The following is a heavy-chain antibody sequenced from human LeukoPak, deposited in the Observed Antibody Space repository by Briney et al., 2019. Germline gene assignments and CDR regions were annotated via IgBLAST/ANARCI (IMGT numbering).Heavy chain of an antibody. J-gene: IGHJ6*02. V-gene: IGHV4-31*02. CDR3: ARDRGHYYYGMDV. Sequence: PSETLSLTWTVSGGSISSGGYYWSWIRQHPGKGLEWIGYIYYSGSTYYSPSLKSRVTISVDTSKNQFSLKLSSVTAADTAVYYCARDRGHYYYGMDVWGQGTTVTVSS. CDR1: GGSISSGGYY. D-gene: IGHD6-25*01. CDR2: IYYSGST.